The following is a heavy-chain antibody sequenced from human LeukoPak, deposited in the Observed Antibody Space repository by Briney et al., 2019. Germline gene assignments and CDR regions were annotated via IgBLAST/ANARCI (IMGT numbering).Heavy chain of an antibody. V-gene: IGHV1-8*01. CDR2: MNPNSGNT. CDR1: GYTFTSYD. CDR3: ARYRARCSSTSCYPDY. J-gene: IGHJ4*02. Sequence: ASVKVSCKASGYTFTSYDINWVRQATGQGLEWTGWMNPNSGNTGYAQKFQGRVTMTRNTSISTAYMELSSLRSEDTAVYYCARYRARCSSTSCYPDYWGQGTLVTVSS. D-gene: IGHD2-2*01.